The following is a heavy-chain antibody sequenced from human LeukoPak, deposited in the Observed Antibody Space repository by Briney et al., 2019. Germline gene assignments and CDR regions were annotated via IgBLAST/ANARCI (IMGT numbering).Heavy chain of an antibody. CDR2: IYYSGST. V-gene: IGHV4-31*03. D-gene: IGHD3-10*01. CDR3: AREPYGSGNNWFDP. Sequence: PSETLSLTCTVSGGSISSGGYYWSWIRQHPGKGLEWIGYIYYSGSTYYNPSLKSRVTISVDTSKNQFSLKLSSGTAADTAVYYCAREPYGSGNNWFDPWGQGTLVTVSS. CDR1: GGSISSGGYY. J-gene: IGHJ5*02.